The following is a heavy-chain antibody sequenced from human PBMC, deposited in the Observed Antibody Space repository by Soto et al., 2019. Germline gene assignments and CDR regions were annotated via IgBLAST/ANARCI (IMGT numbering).Heavy chain of an antibody. V-gene: IGHV1-18*01. Sequence: QVQLVQSGAEVKKPGASVKVSCKASGYTFTSYGISWVRQAPGQGLEWMGWISAYNGNTNYAQKLQGRVTMTTDTSTSTAYRELRSLRSDDTAVYYCARDHGDYVSGGYNWFDPWGQGTLVTVSS. CDR2: ISAYNGNT. J-gene: IGHJ5*02. D-gene: IGHD4-17*01. CDR1: GYTFTSYG. CDR3: ARDHGDYVSGGYNWFDP.